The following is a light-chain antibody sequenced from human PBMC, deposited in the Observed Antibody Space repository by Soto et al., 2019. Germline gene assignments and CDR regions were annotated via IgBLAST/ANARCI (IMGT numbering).Light chain of an antibody. V-gene: IGKV1-33*01. CDR2: DSF. J-gene: IGKJ3*01. CDR3: QHYYNFPFT. CDR1: QDISNY. Sequence: DIQMTQSPSSLSASVGDRVTITCQASQDISNYLSWYQQKPGKGPKLLIYDSFNWETGVQSRFSGSGSGIYFIFTISSLQPEDIAIYFCQHYYNFPFTFGPGTKVDIK.